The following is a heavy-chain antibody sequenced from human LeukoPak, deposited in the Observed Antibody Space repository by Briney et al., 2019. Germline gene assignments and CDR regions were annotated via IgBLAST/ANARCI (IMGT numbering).Heavy chain of an antibody. CDR3: AKGEYDSSGYYYY. CDR2: ISGSGHST. D-gene: IGHD3-22*01. CDR1: GFTFSSYA. V-gene: IGHV3-23*01. Sequence: GGSLRLSCAASGFTFSSYAMGWVRQAPGKGLEWVSAISGSGHSTYYADSVKGRFTISRDNSKNTLYLQMNSLRAEDTALYYCAKGEYDSSGYYYYWGQGTLVTVSS. J-gene: IGHJ4*02.